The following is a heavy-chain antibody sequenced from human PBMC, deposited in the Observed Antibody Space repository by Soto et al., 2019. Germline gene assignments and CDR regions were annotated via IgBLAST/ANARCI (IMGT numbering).Heavy chain of an antibody. D-gene: IGHD3-10*01. Sequence: EVQLVESGGGLVQPGGSLRLSCAASGFTFDDYAIHWVRQAPGKGLEWVSGISWNGAATGYADSVKGRFTISRDNAKNTLYLQMNSLGSDDTAIYYCANLPLYGSGFDCWGLGTLVTVSS. CDR1: GFTFDDYA. V-gene: IGHV3-9*01. CDR3: ANLPLYGSGFDC. CDR2: ISWNGAAT. J-gene: IGHJ4*02.